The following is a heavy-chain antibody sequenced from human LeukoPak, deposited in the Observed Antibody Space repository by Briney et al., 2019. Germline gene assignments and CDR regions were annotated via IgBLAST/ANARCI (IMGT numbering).Heavy chain of an antibody. CDR3: ATTGYSSNGMDV. V-gene: IGHV4-59*08. Sequence: SETLSLTCTVSGGSISSYYWSWIRQPPGKGLEWIGYIYYSGSTNYNPSLKSRVTISVDTSKNQYSLKLSSVTAADTAVYYCATTGYSSNGMDVWGQGTTVTVSS. CDR2: IYYSGST. J-gene: IGHJ6*02. CDR1: GGSISSYY. D-gene: IGHD6-13*01.